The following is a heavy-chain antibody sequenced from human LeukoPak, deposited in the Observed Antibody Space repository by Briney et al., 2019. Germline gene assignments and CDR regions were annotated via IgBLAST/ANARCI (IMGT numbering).Heavy chain of an antibody. V-gene: IGHV3-74*01. CDR1: GFTFSSYW. D-gene: IGHD6-13*01. J-gene: IGHJ4*02. Sequence: QPGGSLRLSCAASGFTFSSYWMHWVRQAPGKGLVWVSRIDGAGSTTNYADSVKGRFTISRDNAKNTLYLQMNSLRAEDTAVYYCARDYGSSWYPFDYWGQGTLVTVSS. CDR2: IDGAGSTT. CDR3: ARDYGSSWYPFDY.